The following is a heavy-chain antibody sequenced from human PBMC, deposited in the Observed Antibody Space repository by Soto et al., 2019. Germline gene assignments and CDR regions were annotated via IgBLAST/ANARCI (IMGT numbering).Heavy chain of an antibody. J-gene: IGHJ4*02. CDR1: GGSTSSYY. D-gene: IGHD6-19*01. CDR2: IYYSGST. V-gene: IGHV4-59*08. CDR3: GSGGWYLDS. Sequence: PSETLSLTCTVSGGSTSSYYWSWIRQPPGKGLEWIGYIYYSGSTNYNPSLKSRVTISVDTSKNQFSLQLTSVTAADTAVYYCGSGGWYLDSWGQGTLVNVSS.